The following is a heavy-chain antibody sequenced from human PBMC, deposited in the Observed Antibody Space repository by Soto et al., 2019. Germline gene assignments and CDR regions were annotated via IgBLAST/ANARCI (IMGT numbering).Heavy chain of an antibody. V-gene: IGHV3-23*01. CDR3: ANDFQYYYDSSGYDDAFDI. D-gene: IGHD3-22*01. CDR1: GFTFSSYA. Sequence: GGSLRLSCAASGFTFSSYAMSWVRQAPGKGLEWVSAISGSGGSTYYADSVKGRFTISRDNSKNTLYLQMNSLRAEDTAVYYCANDFQYYYDSSGYDDAFDIWGQGTMVTVS. CDR2: ISGSGGST. J-gene: IGHJ3*02.